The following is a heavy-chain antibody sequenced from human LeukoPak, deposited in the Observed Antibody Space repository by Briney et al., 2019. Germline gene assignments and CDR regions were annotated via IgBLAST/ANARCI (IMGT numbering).Heavy chain of an antibody. CDR3: ARGPTLLRWSGYILGPADY. V-gene: IGHV4-31*03. D-gene: IGHD3-3*01. Sequence: SETLSLTCTVSGVSISSGGYYWSWIRQHPGKGLEWIGYIYYSGSTYYNPSLKSRVTISVDTSKNQFSLKLSSVTAADTAVYYCARGPTLLRWSGYILGPADYWGQGTLVTVSS. J-gene: IGHJ4*02. CDR1: GVSISSGGYY. CDR2: IYYSGST.